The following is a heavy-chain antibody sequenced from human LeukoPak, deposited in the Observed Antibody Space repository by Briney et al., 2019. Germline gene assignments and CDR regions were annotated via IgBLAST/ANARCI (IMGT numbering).Heavy chain of an antibody. Sequence: GGSLRLSCAASGFTFGSYWMHWVRQAPGKGLVWVSRINTDGGSTTYADSVKGRFTISRDNAKNTLYLQMNSLTAEDTAVYYCARDYTYCSGSRCYDRFDYWGQGIRVTVSS. CDR3: ARDYTYCSGSRCYDRFDY. V-gene: IGHV3-74*01. CDR1: GFTFGSYW. CDR2: INTDGGST. D-gene: IGHD2-15*01. J-gene: IGHJ4*02.